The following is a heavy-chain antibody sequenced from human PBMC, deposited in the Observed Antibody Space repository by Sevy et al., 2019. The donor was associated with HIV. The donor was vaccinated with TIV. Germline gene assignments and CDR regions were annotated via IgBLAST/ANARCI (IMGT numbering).Heavy chain of an antibody. Sequence: GGSLRLSCAASGFTFSTYAMSWVRQAPGKGLEWVSDISGSGGSTYYADSLKGRFTIFRDNSKNTLSLQMNSLRAEDTAVYYCAKGDRTFYGLDVWGQGTTVTVSS. CDR1: GFTFSTYA. J-gene: IGHJ6*02. D-gene: IGHD2-15*01. CDR3: AKGDRTFYGLDV. V-gene: IGHV3-23*01. CDR2: ISGSGGST.